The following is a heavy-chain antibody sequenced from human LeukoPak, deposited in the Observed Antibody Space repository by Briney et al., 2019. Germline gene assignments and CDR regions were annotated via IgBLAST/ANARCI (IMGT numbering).Heavy chain of an antibody. CDR3: AKTNDGSGFLNDAYDI. Sequence: GGSLRLSCEGSGFTFEDFAMHWVRQTPGKGPEWVSGITWNSRKIDYADSVKGRFIISRDNAKKSVYLQMNSLRPGDTAFYYCAKTNDGSGFLNDAYDIWGQGTKVTVSS. V-gene: IGHV3-9*01. CDR1: GFTFEDFA. CDR2: ITWNSRKI. J-gene: IGHJ3*02. D-gene: IGHD3-22*01.